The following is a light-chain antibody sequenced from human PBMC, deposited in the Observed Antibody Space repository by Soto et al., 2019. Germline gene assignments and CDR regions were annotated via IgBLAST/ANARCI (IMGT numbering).Light chain of an antibody. CDR2: GAS. Sequence: EIVLSQSPAALSVSPGERVTLSCRASQSVRSNSAWYQQKPGQAPRLLIYGASTRATGIPARFSGSGYGTEFTLTISSLQSEDFAVYYCQQYNSWPLTFGGGTNVAI. J-gene: IGKJ4*01. V-gene: IGKV3-15*01. CDR1: QSVRSN. CDR3: QQYNSWPLT.